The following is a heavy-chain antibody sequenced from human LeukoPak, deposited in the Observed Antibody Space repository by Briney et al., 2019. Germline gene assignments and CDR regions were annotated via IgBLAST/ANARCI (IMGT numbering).Heavy chain of an antibody. CDR1: GFTVSTNC. J-gene: IGHJ4*02. CDR2: IYSGGTT. CDR3: ARVDTVMAYYFDL. D-gene: IGHD5-18*01. V-gene: IGHV3-53*04. Sequence: GGSLRLSCAASGFTVSTNCMTWVRQAPGKGLEWVSTIYSGGTTYYADSVMGRFTISRHNSRNTLSLQMKCLRVEDTAVDYCARVDTVMAYYFDLWGQGTLVTVSS.